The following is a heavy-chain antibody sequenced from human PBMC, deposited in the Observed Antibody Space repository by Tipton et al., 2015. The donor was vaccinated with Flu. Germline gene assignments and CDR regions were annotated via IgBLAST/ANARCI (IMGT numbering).Heavy chain of an antibody. CDR2: IYTDDST. CDR3: TTLSPSSLRGSETLGY. V-gene: IGHV3-53*01. J-gene: IGHJ4*02. D-gene: IGHD3-10*01. Sequence: AVSGFTIRNTFMSWVRQAPGKGLKWVSIIYTDDSTYYADSVKGRFTISRDTSKNTVYLQMNSLRAEDTAVYYCTTLSPSSLRGSETLGYWGQGTPVTVSS. CDR1: GFTIRNTF.